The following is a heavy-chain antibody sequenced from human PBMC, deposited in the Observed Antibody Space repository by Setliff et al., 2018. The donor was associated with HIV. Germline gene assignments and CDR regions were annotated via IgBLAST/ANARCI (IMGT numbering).Heavy chain of an antibody. V-gene: IGHV4-30-4*08. CDR2: ISSSGST. CDR1: GGSVSSGDYY. CDR3: ARRTIFSYYFDF. Sequence: PSETLSLTCTVSGGSVSSGDYYYNWIRQSPGKGLEWLGYISSSGSTLYTPSLKSRIAISVDTSKNQFSLKLYSVSAADTALYYCARRTIFSYYFDFWGLGSLVTVSS. J-gene: IGHJ4*02.